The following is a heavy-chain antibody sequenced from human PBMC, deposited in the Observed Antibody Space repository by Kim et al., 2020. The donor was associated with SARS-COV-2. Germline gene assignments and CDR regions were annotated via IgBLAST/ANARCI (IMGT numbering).Heavy chain of an antibody. CDR1: GFTFSSYA. J-gene: IGHJ1*01. D-gene: IGHD3-22*01. CDR2: ISYDGSNK. V-gene: IGHV3-30*04. Sequence: GGSLRLSCAASGFTFSSYAMHWVRQAPGKGLEWVAVISYDGSNKYYADSVKGRFTISRDNSKNTLYLQMNSLRAEDTAVYYCARGTSDSSGPTPFQHWGQGTLVTVSS. CDR3: ARGTSDSSGPTPFQH.